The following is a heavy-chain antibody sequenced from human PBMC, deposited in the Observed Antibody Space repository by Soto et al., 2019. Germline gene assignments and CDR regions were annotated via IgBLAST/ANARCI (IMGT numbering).Heavy chain of an antibody. CDR1: GFTFSSYG. Sequence: GGSLRLSCAASGFTFSSYGMHWVRQAPGKGLEWVAVISYDGSNKYYADSVKGRFTISRDNSKNTLYLQMNSLRAEDTAVYYCAKDRGHSYGYGSYYYYGMDVWGQGTTVTVSS. J-gene: IGHJ6*02. CDR3: AKDRGHSYGYGSYYYYGMDV. V-gene: IGHV3-30*18. D-gene: IGHD5-18*01. CDR2: ISYDGSNK.